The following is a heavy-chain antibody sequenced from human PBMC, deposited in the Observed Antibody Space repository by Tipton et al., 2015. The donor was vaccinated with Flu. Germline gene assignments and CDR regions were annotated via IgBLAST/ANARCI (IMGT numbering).Heavy chain of an antibody. CDR3: ATYYYGSGTQSAFDY. Sequence: TLSLTCTVSGGSISSFYWSWIRQPPGKGLEWIGYIYSSARTNYNSSLESRVTISVDTSKNQFSLNLSSVTAADTAVYYCATYYYGSGTQSAFDYWGQGTLVTVSS. J-gene: IGHJ4*02. CDR1: GGSISSFY. V-gene: IGHV4-59*01. CDR2: IYSSART. D-gene: IGHD3-10*01.